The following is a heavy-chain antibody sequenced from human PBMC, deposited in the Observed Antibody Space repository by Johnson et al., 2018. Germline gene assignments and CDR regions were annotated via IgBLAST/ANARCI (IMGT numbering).Heavy chain of an antibody. CDR2: IKSNTDGGST. J-gene: IGHJ4*02. V-gene: IGHV3-15*01. CDR1: GLPFINAW. D-gene: IGHD1-26*01. CDR3: TPEGLVPGWHLPFFHA. Sequence: VQLQESGGGLVKPGGSLRLSCAASGLPFINAWMSWVRQAPGKGLEWVGRIKSNTDGGSTAYAAAVNGRFTISRDDSKNTLYLKINSLRTEDTAVYYCTPEGLVPGWHLPFFHAGGQGTPVTVSS.